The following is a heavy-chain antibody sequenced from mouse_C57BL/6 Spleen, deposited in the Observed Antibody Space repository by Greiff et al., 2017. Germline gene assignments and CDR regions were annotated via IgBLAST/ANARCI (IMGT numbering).Heavy chain of an antibody. CDR3: AGSSYSYYAMDY. J-gene: IGHJ4*01. D-gene: IGHD1-1*01. CDR2: IYPGSGNT. CDR1: GYSFTSYY. V-gene: IGHV1-66*01. Sequence: QVQLQQSGPELVKPGASVKISCKASGYSFTSYYIHWVKQRPGQGLEWIGWIYPGSGNTKYNEKFKGKATLTADTSSSTAYMQLSSLTSEDSAVYYCAGSSYSYYAMDYWGQGTSVTVSS.